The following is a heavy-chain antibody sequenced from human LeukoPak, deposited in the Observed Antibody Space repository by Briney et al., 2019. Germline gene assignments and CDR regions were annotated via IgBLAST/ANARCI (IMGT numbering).Heavy chain of an antibody. D-gene: IGHD3-3*01. CDR1: GSTFSSYG. V-gene: IGHV3-30*02. J-gene: IGHJ3*02. CDR2: IRYDGSNK. Sequence: GGSLRLSCAASGSTFSSYGMHWVRQAPGKGLEWVAFIRYDGSNKYYADSVKGRFTISRDNSKNTLYLQMNSLRAEDTAVYYCAKDDRPDFWSGYSDSFDIWGQGTMVTVSS. CDR3: AKDDRPDFWSGYSDSFDI.